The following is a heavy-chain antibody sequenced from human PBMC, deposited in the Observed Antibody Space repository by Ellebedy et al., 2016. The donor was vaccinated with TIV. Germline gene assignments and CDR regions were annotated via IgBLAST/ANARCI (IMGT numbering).Heavy chain of an antibody. Sequence: PGGSLRLSCSASGFTFGDHYMDWARQAPGKGLEWVGRIRKRTNGYTTEYAASVKGRFTISRDDLENSLYLQMNSLTTEDTAVYYCVRRGLYFDGYDYWGQGSLVTVSS. CDR1: GFTFGDHY. V-gene: IGHV3-72*01. CDR3: VRRGLYFDGYDY. J-gene: IGHJ4*02. CDR2: IRKRTNGYTT. D-gene: IGHD3-22*01.